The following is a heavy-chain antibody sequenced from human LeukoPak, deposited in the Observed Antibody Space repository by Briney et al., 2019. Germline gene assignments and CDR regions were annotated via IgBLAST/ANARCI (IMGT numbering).Heavy chain of an antibody. V-gene: IGHV1-69-2*01. J-gene: IGHJ3*02. CDR1: GYTFTDYY. D-gene: IGHD2-2*01. CDR2: VDPEDGET. Sequence: ASVKISCKASGYTFTDYYMHWVQQAPGKGLEWMGRVDPEDGETIYAEKFQGRVTITADTSTDTAYMELSSLRSEDTAVYYCARGMVVVVPAALYTYDAFDIWGQGTMVTVSS. CDR3: ARGMVVVVPAALYTYDAFDI.